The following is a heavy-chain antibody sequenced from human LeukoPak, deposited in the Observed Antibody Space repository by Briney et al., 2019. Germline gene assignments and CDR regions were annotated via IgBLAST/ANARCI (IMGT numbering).Heavy chain of an antibody. CDR3: ARDLIVATIGVDY. Sequence: GPSVKVSCKTSGYTFTAYYMHWVRQAPGQGLEWMGWINPHSGSTNYAQKFQGRVTMTRDTSISTAYMELYKLRSDDTAVYYCARDLIVATIGVDYWGQGTLVTVSS. J-gene: IGHJ4*02. CDR2: INPHSGST. CDR1: GYTFTAYY. D-gene: IGHD5-12*01. V-gene: IGHV1-2*02.